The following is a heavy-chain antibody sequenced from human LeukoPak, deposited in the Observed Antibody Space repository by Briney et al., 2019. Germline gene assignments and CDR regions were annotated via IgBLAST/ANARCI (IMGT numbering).Heavy chain of an antibody. CDR3: ARQAGDF. D-gene: IGHD7-27*01. V-gene: IGHV3-7*01. CDR1: GFTFSRYW. J-gene: IGHJ1*01. Sequence: GGSPRLSCAASGFTFSRYWMSWVRQAPGKGLEWVANIKQDGSEKYYVDSVKGRFTISRDNAKNSLYLQMNTLRAEDTAVYYCARQAGDFWGQGTLVTVSS. CDR2: IKQDGSEK.